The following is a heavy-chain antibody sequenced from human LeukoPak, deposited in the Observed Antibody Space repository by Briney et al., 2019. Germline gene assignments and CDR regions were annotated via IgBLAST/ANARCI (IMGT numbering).Heavy chain of an antibody. CDR2: IYYSGST. CDR3: AREENLGATTAFDI. D-gene: IGHD1-26*01. Sequence: PSETLSLTCTVSGGSFSSRIYYWTWIRQPPGKGLEWIGYIYYSGSTKYNPSLKSRVTISVDTSNNQFSLKLSSVTAADTAVYYCAREENLGATTAFDIRGQGTMVTVSS. V-gene: IGHV4-61*01. CDR1: GGSFSSRIYY. J-gene: IGHJ3*02.